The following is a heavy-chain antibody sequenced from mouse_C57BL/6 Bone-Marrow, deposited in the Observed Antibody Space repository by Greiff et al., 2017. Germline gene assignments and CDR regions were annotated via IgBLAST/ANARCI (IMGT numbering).Heavy chain of an antibody. D-gene: IGHD1-1*01. CDR2: ISNLAYSI. Sequence: EVKLMESGGGLVQPGGSLKLSCAASGFTFSDYGMAWVRQAPRKGPEWVAVISNLAYSIYYADTLTGRFTISIENAKNTLYLEMSSLRSEDTAMYYCAGLGYYGSSYGYFDVWGTGTTVTVSS. CDR1: GFTFSDYG. J-gene: IGHJ1*03. V-gene: IGHV5-15*01. CDR3: AGLGYYGSSYGYFDV.